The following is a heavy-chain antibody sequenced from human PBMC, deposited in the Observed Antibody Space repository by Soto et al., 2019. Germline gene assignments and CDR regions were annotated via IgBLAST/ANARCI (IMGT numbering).Heavy chain of an antibody. V-gene: IGHV1-2*04. D-gene: IGHD3-22*01. CDR3: SRGKPYYYDSSGYQTGDYYYYGMDV. CDR2: INPNSGGT. J-gene: IGHJ6*02. CDR1: GYTFTGYY. Sequence: QVQLVQSGAEVKKPGASVKVSCKASGYTFTGYYMHWVRQAPGQGLEWMGWINPNSGGTNYAQKFQGWVTMTRDTSISTVYMELSRLGYDDTAVYYCSRGKPYYYDSSGYQTGDYYYYGMDVWGQGTTVTVSS.